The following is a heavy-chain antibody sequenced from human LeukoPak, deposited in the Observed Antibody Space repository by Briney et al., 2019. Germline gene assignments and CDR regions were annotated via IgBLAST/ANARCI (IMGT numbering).Heavy chain of an antibody. Sequence: RGSLRLSCAASGFTFSSYWMSWVRQAPGKGLEWVANIKQDGSEKYYVDSVKGRFTISRDNAKNSLYLQMNSLRAEDTAVYYCARESVRYSSSWDYWGQGTLVTVSS. V-gene: IGHV3-7*01. CDR1: GFTFSSYW. D-gene: IGHD6-13*01. J-gene: IGHJ4*02. CDR2: IKQDGSEK. CDR3: ARESVRYSSSWDY.